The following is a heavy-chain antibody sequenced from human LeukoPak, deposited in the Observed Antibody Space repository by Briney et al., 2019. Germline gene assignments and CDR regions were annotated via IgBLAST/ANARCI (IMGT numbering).Heavy chain of an antibody. CDR2: ISAYNGNT. D-gene: IGHD3-22*01. V-gene: IGHV1-18*01. CDR1: GYTFTSYG. J-gene: IGHJ2*01. Sequence: ASVKVSCKASGYTFTSYGISWVRQAPGQGLEWMGWISAYNGNTNYAQKFQDRVTMTSDTSTSTVYVELSNLRSEDTAVYYCARGGVRDSSGWSNWYLDLWGRGTLVTVSS. CDR3: ARGGVRDSSGWSNWYLDL.